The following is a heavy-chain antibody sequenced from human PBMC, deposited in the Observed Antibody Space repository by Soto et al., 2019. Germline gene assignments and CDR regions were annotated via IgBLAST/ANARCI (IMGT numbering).Heavy chain of an antibody. J-gene: IGHJ4*02. Sequence: PAESLRLSCATSGFTFSDYVMSWVRQALGKGLEWVSGINWNGGSTGYADSVKGRFTISRDNAKNSLYLQMNSLRAEDTALYYCARLYSSGWYGPGRYWGQGT. CDR3: ARLYSSGWYGPGRY. D-gene: IGHD6-19*01. CDR1: GFTFSDYV. V-gene: IGHV3-20*04. CDR2: INWNGGST.